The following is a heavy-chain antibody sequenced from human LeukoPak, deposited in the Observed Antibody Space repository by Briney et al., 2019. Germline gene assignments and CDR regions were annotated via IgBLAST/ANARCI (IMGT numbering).Heavy chain of an antibody. CDR3: ASVDTAMVPFDY. V-gene: IGHV3-30-3*01. CDR1: GFTFSSYA. J-gene: IGHJ4*02. D-gene: IGHD5-18*01. Sequence: GGTLRLSCAASGFTFSSYAMHWVRQAPGKGLEWVAVISYDGSNKYYADSVKGRFPISRDNSKNTLYLQMTSLRAEDTAVYYCASVDTAMVPFDYWGQGTLVTVSS. CDR2: ISYDGSNK.